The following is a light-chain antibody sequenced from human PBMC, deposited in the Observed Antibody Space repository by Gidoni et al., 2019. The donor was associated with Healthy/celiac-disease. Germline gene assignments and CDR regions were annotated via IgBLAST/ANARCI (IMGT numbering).Light chain of an antibody. CDR3: QTWGTGIRV. J-gene: IGLJ3*02. Sequence: QLVLTQSPSASASLGASVKLTCPLSSGHSSYAIAWHQQQPEKGPRYLMKINSDGRHSKGDGVPDRFSGSSSGAERYLTISSLQSEDEADYYCQTWGTGIRVFGGGTKVTVL. CDR2: INSDGRH. CDR1: SGHSSYA. V-gene: IGLV4-69*01.